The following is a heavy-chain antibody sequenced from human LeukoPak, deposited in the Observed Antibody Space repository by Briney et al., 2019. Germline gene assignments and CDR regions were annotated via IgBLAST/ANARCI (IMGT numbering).Heavy chain of an antibody. CDR2: ISYSGSS. Sequence: SETLSLTCTVSGGSISSYYWSWIRQPPGKGLEWIGYISYSGSSNYNPSLKSRVTISVDTSKNQFSLKLSSVTAADTAVYYCARLVSSSWYAKGNWFDPWGQGTLVTVSS. CDR1: GGSISSYY. D-gene: IGHD6-13*01. V-gene: IGHV4-59*01. CDR3: ARLVSSSWYAKGNWFDP. J-gene: IGHJ5*02.